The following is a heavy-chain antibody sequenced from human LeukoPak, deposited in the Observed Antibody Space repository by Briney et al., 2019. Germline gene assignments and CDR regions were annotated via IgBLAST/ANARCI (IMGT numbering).Heavy chain of an antibody. CDR2: IKQDGSEK. Sequence: PGGSLRLSCAASGFTFRNYWMSWVPQAPGKGLEWMANIKQDGSEKYYVDSVKGRFTISRDNAKNSLYLQMNSLRGEDTALYYCARDVRSPSQYDVFDIWGQGTMVTVSS. V-gene: IGHV3-7*01. D-gene: IGHD2-2*01. J-gene: IGHJ3*02. CDR3: ARDVRSPSQYDVFDI. CDR1: GFTFRNYW.